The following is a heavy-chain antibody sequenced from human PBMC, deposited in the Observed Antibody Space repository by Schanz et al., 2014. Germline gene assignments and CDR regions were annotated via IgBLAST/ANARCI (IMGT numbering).Heavy chain of an antibody. J-gene: IGHJ4*02. CDR2: ISSSGTTI. D-gene: IGHD5-12*01. Sequence: VQLVESGGGVVQFGRSLRLSCVASGFTFSSYSMNWVRQAPGKGLEWVSYISSSGTTIYYADSVKGRFTISRDNAKNSLFLQMNSLRTEDTAVYYCASPSGYSDYGTYFDFWGQGTLVTVSS. CDR3: ASPSGYSDYGTYFDF. V-gene: IGHV3-48*01. CDR1: GFTFSSYS.